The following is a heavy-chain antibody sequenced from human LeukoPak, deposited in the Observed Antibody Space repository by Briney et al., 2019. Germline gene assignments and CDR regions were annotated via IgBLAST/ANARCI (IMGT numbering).Heavy chain of an antibody. Sequence: GGSLRLSCAASGFTFSSYAMSWVRQAPGKGLEWVSAISGSGGSTYYADSAKGRFTISRDNSKNTLYLQMNSLRAEDTAVYYCAKGTMVRGVVHYFDYWGQGTLVTVSS. J-gene: IGHJ4*02. V-gene: IGHV3-23*01. CDR2: ISGSGGST. CDR3: AKGTMVRGVVHYFDY. CDR1: GFTFSSYA. D-gene: IGHD3-10*01.